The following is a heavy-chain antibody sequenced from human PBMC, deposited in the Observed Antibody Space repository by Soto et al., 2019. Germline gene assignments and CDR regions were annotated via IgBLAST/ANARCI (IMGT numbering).Heavy chain of an antibody. CDR2: IIPIFGTA. Sequence: QVQLVQSGAEMKKPGSSVKVSCKASGGTFSSYAISWVRQAPGQGLEWMGGIIPIFGTANYAQKFQGRVTITADESTSTAYMELSSLRSEHTAVCYCARHRYTYYYGSGSLYYFDYWGQVTLVTVSS. CDR1: GGTFSSYA. D-gene: IGHD3-10*01. CDR3: ARHRYTYYYGSGSLYYFDY. J-gene: IGHJ4*02. V-gene: IGHV1-69*01.